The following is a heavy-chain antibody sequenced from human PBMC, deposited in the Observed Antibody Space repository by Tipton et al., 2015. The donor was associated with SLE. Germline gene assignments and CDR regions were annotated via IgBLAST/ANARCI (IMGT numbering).Heavy chain of an antibody. Sequence: TLSLTCTVSGGSISTYYWSWIRQPPGKGLEWIGYISYSGSTHYSPSLKSPVTISLDTSKNQFSLRLGSVTAADTAVYYCASLPQGYCSTINCSPRMDVWGKGTTVTVSS. J-gene: IGHJ6*03. CDR2: ISYSGST. CDR3: ASLPQGYCSTINCSPRMDV. D-gene: IGHD2-2*01. CDR1: GGSISTYY. V-gene: IGHV4-59*01.